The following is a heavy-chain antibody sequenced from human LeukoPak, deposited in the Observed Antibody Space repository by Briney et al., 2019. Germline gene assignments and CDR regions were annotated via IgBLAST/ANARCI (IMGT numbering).Heavy chain of an antibody. CDR3: AREDSGSYLMYDAFYI. V-gene: IGHV1-46*01. CDR1: GYTFTSYY. CDR2: INPSGGST. J-gene: IGHJ3*02. Sequence: ASVKVSCKASGYTFTSYYMHWVRQAPGQGLEWMGIINPSGGSTSYAHKFQGRVTMTRDMSTSTVYMELSSLRSEDTAVYYCAREDSGSYLMYDAFYIWGQGTMVTVSS. D-gene: IGHD1-26*01.